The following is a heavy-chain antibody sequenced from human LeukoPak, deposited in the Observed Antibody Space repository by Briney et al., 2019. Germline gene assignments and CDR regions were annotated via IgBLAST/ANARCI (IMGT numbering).Heavy chain of an antibody. Sequence: PGGSLRLSCAASGFTFSSYSMNWVRQAPGKGLEWVAFIRYDGSNKYYADSVKGRFTISRDNSKNTLNLQMNSLRAEDTAVYYCAKDVVPAAIESFDYWGQGTLVTVSS. J-gene: IGHJ4*02. D-gene: IGHD2-2*02. CDR2: IRYDGSNK. CDR1: GFTFSSYS. CDR3: AKDVVPAAIESFDY. V-gene: IGHV3-30*02.